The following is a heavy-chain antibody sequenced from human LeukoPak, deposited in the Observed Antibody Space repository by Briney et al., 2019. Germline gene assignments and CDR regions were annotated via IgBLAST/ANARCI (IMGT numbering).Heavy chain of an antibody. CDR2: IYYSGST. CDR3: AGDTLGFDY. CDR1: GGSISSYY. D-gene: IGHD2/OR15-2a*01. Sequence: PSETLSLTCTVSGGSISSYYWNWIRQPPGKGLEWIGYIYYSGSTNYNPSLESRVTISIDTSKNQFSLKLSSVTAADTAVYYCAGDTLGFDYWGQGTLVTVSS. V-gene: IGHV4-59*01. J-gene: IGHJ4*02.